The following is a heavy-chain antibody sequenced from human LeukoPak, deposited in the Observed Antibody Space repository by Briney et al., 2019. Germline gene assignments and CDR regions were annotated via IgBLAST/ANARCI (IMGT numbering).Heavy chain of an antibody. J-gene: IGHJ4*02. CDR2: ISAYNGNT. CDR3: ARDLVAYCGGDCYFGY. D-gene: IGHD2-21*02. Sequence: ASVKVSCKASGYTFTSYGISWVRQAPGQGLEWMGWISAYNGNTNYAQKLQGRVTMTTDTSTSTAYMEPRSLRSDDTAVYYCARDLVAYCGGDCYFGYWGQGTLVTVSS. CDR1: GYTFTSYG. V-gene: IGHV1-18*01.